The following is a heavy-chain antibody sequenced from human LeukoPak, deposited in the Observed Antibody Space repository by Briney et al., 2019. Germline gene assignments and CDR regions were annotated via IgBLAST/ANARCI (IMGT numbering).Heavy chain of an antibody. CDR2: INPNTGGT. CDR1: GYSFTGNY. CDR3: ARVGYCSRGICYNYDY. J-gene: IGHJ4*02. D-gene: IGHD2-2*03. Sequence: ASVKVSCKASGYSFTGNYMHWVRQAPGQGFEWMGWINPNTGGTNYAQKFKGRVLMTRDTSISTAYLELSSLKSDDTAVYYCARVGYCSRGICYNYDYWGQGTQVTVSS. V-gene: IGHV1-2*02.